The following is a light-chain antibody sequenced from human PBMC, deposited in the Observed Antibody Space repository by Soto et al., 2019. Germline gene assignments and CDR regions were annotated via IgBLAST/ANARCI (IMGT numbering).Light chain of an antibody. CDR3: QQRSNWLT. V-gene: IGKV3-11*01. Sequence: EIVLTQSPATLSFSPGERSTLSCRSSRSVSNYLAWYQQKPGQAPRLLIYDASSRPTDIPARFSGSGSGTDFTLTISSLEPEDFAVYYCQQRSNWLTFGGGTKVDIK. J-gene: IGKJ4*01. CDR2: DAS. CDR1: RSVSNY.